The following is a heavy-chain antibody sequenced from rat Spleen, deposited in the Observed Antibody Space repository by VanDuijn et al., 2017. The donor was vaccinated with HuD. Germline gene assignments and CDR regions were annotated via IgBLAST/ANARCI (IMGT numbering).Heavy chain of an antibody. CDR2: ISSGGST. J-gene: IGHJ2*01. D-gene: IGHD4-3*01. Sequence: QVQLKESGPGLVQLSQTLSLTCTVSGFSLTSYTVSWVRQPPGKGLEWIAAISSGGSTYYNSALKSRLSISRDTSKSQVFLKMNSLQTEDTAMYFCARSGRDWGQGVMVTVSS. CDR1: GFSLTSYT. V-gene: IGHV2-6*01. CDR3: ARSGRD.